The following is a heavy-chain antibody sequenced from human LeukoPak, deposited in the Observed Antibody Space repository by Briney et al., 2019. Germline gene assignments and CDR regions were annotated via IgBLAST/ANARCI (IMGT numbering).Heavy chain of an antibody. Sequence: SETLSLTCTVSSGSISTYYWSWIRQPPGKGLEWIGYIYYSGSTKYNPSLKSRVTLSIDTSKDQFSLKLSSVTAADTAVYYCARDGYSGSDALWGQGILVTVSS. D-gene: IGHD5-12*01. V-gene: IGHV4-59*01. CDR1: SGSISTYY. CDR2: IYYSGST. J-gene: IGHJ4*02. CDR3: ARDGYSGSDAL.